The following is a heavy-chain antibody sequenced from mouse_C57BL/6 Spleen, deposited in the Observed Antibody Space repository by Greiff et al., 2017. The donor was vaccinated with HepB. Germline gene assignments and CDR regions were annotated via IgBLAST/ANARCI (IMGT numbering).Heavy chain of an antibody. V-gene: IGHV1-15*01. CDR2: IDPETGGT. D-gene: IGHD1-1*01. CDR1: GYTFTDYE. CDR3: TRRPYGSSLYYFDY. Sequence: QVQLKESGAELVRPGASVTLSCKASGYTFTDYEMHWVKQTPVHGLEWIGAIDPETGGTAYNQKFKGKAILTADKSSSTAYMELRSLTSEDSAVYYCTRRPYGSSLYYFDYWGQGTTLTVSS. J-gene: IGHJ2*01.